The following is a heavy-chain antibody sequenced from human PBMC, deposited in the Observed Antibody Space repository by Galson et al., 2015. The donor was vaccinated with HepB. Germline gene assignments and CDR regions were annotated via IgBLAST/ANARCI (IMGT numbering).Heavy chain of an antibody. V-gene: IGHV4-59*08. CDR2: IYYSGST. CDR3: ARQGGPYDSSGYVAFDY. Sequence: TLSLTCTVSGGSISSYYWSWIRQPPGKGLEWIGYIYYSGSTNYNPSLKSRVTISVDTSKNQFSLKLSSVTAADTAVYYCARQGGPYDSSGYVAFDYWGQGTLVTVSS. J-gene: IGHJ4*02. D-gene: IGHD3-22*01. CDR1: GGSISSYY.